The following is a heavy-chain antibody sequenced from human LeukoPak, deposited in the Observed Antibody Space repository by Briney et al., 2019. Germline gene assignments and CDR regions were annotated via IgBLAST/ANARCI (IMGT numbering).Heavy chain of an antibody. J-gene: IGHJ6*04. Sequence: PGGSLRLSCAASGFTFSSYAMSWVRQAPGKGLEWVSGISWNSGGIVYADSVKGRFTISRDNAKNSLYLQMNSLRAEDTAVYYCAELGITMIGGVWGKGTTVTISS. V-gene: IGHV3-23*01. CDR2: ISWNSGGI. D-gene: IGHD3-10*02. CDR3: AELGITMIGGV. CDR1: GFTFSSYA.